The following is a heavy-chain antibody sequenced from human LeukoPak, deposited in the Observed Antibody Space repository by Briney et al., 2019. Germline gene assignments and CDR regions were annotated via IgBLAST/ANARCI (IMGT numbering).Heavy chain of an antibody. CDR1: GGSLRNHF. J-gene: IGHJ4*02. CDR2: IHYTGAT. CDR3: AKDRQLTYYDSSGCFDY. D-gene: IGHD3-22*01. Sequence: SETLSLTCTVSGGSLRNHFWDWIRQSPGKGLEWLGFIHYTGATKYNPSLEGRATISADTSKNQISLNLDSVTAADTAVYYCAKDRQLTYYDSSGCFDYWGQGTLVTVSS. V-gene: IGHV4-59*11.